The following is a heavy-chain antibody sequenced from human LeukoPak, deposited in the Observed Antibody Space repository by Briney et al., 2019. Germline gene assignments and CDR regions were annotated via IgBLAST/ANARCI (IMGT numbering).Heavy chain of an antibody. V-gene: IGHV4-4*09. CDR2: IQSSGST. D-gene: IGHD3-22*01. CDR1: GDSISGYY. CDR3: ARGYFDSRHSSNPFDY. Sequence: SETLSLTCTASGDSISGYYWSWIRQTPEKGLEWIGCIQSSGSTIYNPSLKSRVTISVDTSKKQFSLRLTSVTAADTAVYFCARGYFDSRHSSNPFDYWGQGALVTVSS. J-gene: IGHJ4*02.